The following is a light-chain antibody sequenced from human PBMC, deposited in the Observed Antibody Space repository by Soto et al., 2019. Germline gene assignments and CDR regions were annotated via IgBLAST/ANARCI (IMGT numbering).Light chain of an antibody. V-gene: IGLV4-60*02. CDR2: LEGSGSY. J-gene: IGLJ1*01. CDR1: RGHSSYI. Sequence: QLVLTQSSSASAYLGSSGKLTCTMSRGHSSYIIAWHQQQPGKAPRYLMKLEGSGSYNKGSGVPDRFSGSSSGADRYLTISNLQFEDEADYYCETWDSNTRVFGTGTKLTVL. CDR3: ETWDSNTRV.